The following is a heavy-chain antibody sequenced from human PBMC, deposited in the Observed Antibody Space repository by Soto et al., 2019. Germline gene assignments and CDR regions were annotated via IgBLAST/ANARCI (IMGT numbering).Heavy chain of an antibody. J-gene: IGHJ4*02. CDR2: IIPIFGTA. Sequence: QVQLVQSGAEVKKPGASEKVSCKASGYTFTSYYMHWVRQAPGQGLEWMGGIIPIFGTANYAQKFQGRVTITADESTSTAYMELSSLRSEDTAVYYCARGGSSWNSSPGGYWGQGTLVTVSS. D-gene: IGHD6-13*01. V-gene: IGHV1-69*01. CDR1: GYTFTSYY. CDR3: ARGGSSWNSSPGGY.